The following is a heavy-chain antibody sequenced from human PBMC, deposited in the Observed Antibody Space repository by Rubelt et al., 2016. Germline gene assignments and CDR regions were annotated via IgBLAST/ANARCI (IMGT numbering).Heavy chain of an antibody. J-gene: IGHJ4*02. CDR1: GFTFGGYS. V-gene: IGHV3-48*04. CDR2: ISSSSSLI. CDR3: ARDGGQVAGSDY. Sequence: VRPGGSLRLSCAASGFTFGGYSMNWLRQAPGKGLEWVSYISSSSSLIYYADSVKGRFTISRDNAKNSLYLQMNSLRAEDTAVYYCARDGGQVAGSDYWGQGTLVTVSS. D-gene: IGHD6-19*01.